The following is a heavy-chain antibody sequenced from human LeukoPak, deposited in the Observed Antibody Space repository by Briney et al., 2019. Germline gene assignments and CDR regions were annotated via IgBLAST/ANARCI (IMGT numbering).Heavy chain of an antibody. Sequence: SGGSLRLSCAASGFTFSSYEMNWVRQAPGKGLEWVSYISSSGSTIFYADSVKGRFTISRDNAKNSLYLQMNSLRDEDTAVYYCSCELGLDYWGQGTLVTVSS. CDR2: ISSSGSTI. CDR1: GFTFSSYE. D-gene: IGHD7-27*01. J-gene: IGHJ4*02. CDR3: SCELGLDY. V-gene: IGHV3-48*03.